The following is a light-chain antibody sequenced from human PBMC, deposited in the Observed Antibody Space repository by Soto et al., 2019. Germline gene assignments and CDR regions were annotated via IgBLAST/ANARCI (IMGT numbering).Light chain of an antibody. CDR3: QVWDSSSDHVV. J-gene: IGLJ2*01. CDR2: DDR. CDR1: NIGSKS. V-gene: IGLV3-21*02. Sequence: YELTQPPSVSVAPGQTARITCGGNNIGSKSVHWYQQKPGQAPVLVVYDDRDRPSGIPERFSGSNSGNTATLTISRVEAGDEADYYCQVWDSSSDHVVFGGGTQLTVL.